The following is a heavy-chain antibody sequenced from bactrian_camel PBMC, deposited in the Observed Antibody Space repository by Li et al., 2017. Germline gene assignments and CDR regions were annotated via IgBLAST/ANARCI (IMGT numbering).Heavy chain of an antibody. Sequence: HVQLVESGGGSVQAGGSLSLSCTASGYIDRGNYLGWFRLAPGKQREGVATIAQGRGSAVYADSVRGRFTISRDNAKNTVYLQMDSLKPEDTAKYYCAASVGGQYCSAPYLIRAQEKGTAYRGQGTQVTVS. D-gene: IGHD2*01. CDR1: GYIDRGNY. CDR2: IAQGRGSA. CDR3: AASVGGQYCSAPYLIRAQEKGTAY. V-gene: IGHV3S53*01. J-gene: IGHJ4*01.